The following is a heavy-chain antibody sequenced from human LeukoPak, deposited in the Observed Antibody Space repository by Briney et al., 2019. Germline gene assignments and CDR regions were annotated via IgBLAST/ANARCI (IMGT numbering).Heavy chain of an antibody. CDR1: GFTFSSYG. Sequence: GGSLRLSCAASGFTFSSYGMHWVRQAPGKGLEWVAVISYDGSNKYYADSVKGRFTISRDNAKNSLYLQMNSLRAEDTAVYYCARDRDIVVEGGFDYWGQGTLVTVSS. CDR2: ISYDGSNK. V-gene: IGHV3-30*03. J-gene: IGHJ4*02. D-gene: IGHD2-15*01. CDR3: ARDRDIVVEGGFDY.